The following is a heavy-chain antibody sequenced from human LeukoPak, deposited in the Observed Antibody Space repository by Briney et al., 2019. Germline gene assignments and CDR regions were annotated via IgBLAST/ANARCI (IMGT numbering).Heavy chain of an antibody. Sequence: GGSLRLSCAASGFTFSSYSMNWVRQAPGKGLEWVSSISSSSSYIYYADSVKGRFTISRDNAKNSLYLQMNSLRAEDTAVYYCARVRVVWEQRGWFDPWGQGTLVTVSS. CDR3: ARVRVVWEQRGWFDP. D-gene: IGHD1-26*01. CDR1: GFTFSSYS. J-gene: IGHJ5*02. CDR2: ISSSSSYI. V-gene: IGHV3-21*01.